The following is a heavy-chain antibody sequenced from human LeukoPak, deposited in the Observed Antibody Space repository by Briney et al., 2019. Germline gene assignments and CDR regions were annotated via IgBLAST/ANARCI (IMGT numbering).Heavy chain of an antibody. V-gene: IGHV3-23*01. CDR2: IGYSGGGT. D-gene: IGHD2-21*02. Sequence: GGSLRLSCAASGFTFNNYAMSWVRQAPGKGLEWVSTIGYSGGGTYYADSVKGRFTISRDNSKNALYLQVNSLRAEDTAVYYCAKDGTVTGPGWFDPWGQGTLVTVSS. J-gene: IGHJ5*02. CDR1: GFTFNNYA. CDR3: AKDGTVTGPGWFDP.